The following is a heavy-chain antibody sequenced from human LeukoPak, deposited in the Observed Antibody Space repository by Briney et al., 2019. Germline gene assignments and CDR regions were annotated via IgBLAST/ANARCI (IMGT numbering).Heavy chain of an antibody. V-gene: IGHV3-48*04. Sequence: GGSLRLSCTASGFTFSSYSLNWVRQAPGKGLEWISSISTDSLTIKYADFVSGQFTISRDNAEHLLFLQMNSLRAEDTAVYYCARKAQTGSHSGPFDIWGQGTLVTVSS. D-gene: IGHD1-26*01. CDR1: GFTFSSYS. CDR2: ISTDSLTI. J-gene: IGHJ3*02. CDR3: ARKAQTGSHSGPFDI.